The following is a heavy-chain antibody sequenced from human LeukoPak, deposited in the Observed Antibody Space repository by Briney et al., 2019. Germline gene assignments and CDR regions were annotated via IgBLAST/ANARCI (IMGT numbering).Heavy chain of an antibody. CDR1: GFTFSSNG. Sequence: PGGSLRLSCATSGFTFSSNGVHWARQAPGKGLEWVAFMRSDGSHEEYAESVKGRFAISRDNFKNTVHLQMNSLRFEDTAVYYCAKASGSGSYIIDHWGRGTLVTVSS. CDR2: MRSDGSHE. V-gene: IGHV3-30*02. CDR3: AKASGSGSYIIDH. D-gene: IGHD3-10*01. J-gene: IGHJ4*02.